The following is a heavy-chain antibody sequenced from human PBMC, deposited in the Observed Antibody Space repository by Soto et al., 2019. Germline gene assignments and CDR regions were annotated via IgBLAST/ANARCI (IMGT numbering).Heavy chain of an antibody. J-gene: IGHJ5*02. CDR3: AREDQMVNYYGSGSYISNWFDP. V-gene: IGHV1-69*13. CDR2: IIPIFGTA. CDR1: GGTFSSYA. Sequence: ASVKVSCKASGGTFSSYAISWVRQAPGQGLEWMGGIIPIFGTANYAQKFQGRVTITADESTSTAYMELSSLRSEDTAVYYCAREDQMVNYYGSGSYISNWFDPWGQGTLVTVSS. D-gene: IGHD3-10*01.